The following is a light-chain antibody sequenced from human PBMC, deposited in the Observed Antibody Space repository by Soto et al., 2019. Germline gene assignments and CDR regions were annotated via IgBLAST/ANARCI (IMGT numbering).Light chain of an antibody. CDR2: GTS. Sequence: EIVLTQSPSTLSLSPGERTTLSCRASQSISRYLAWYQQKPGQAPRLLIYGTSTRATGIPARFSGSGSGTEFTLTISSLQSEDFAVYYCQQYNNWSWTFGHGTKVDIK. CDR3: QQYNNWSWT. V-gene: IGKV3-15*01. CDR1: QSISRY. J-gene: IGKJ1*01.